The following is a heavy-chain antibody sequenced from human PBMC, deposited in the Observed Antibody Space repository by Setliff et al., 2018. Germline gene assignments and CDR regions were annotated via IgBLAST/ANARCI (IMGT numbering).Heavy chain of an antibody. D-gene: IGHD1-1*01. CDR2: IYYRGDT. J-gene: IGHJ4*02. CDR3: ARTGTYRYFDY. CDR1: GGSISSSNW. V-gene: IGHV4-39*01. Sequence: SETLSLTCAVSGGSISSSNWWSWIRQPPGKGLEWIGRIYYRGDTYYNPSLKGRLTISVDTAQNQFSLRLTSVTAADTAVYYCARTGTYRYFDYWGQGTRVTVSS.